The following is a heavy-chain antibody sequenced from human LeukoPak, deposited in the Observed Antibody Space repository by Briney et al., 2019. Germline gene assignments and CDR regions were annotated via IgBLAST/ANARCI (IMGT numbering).Heavy chain of an antibody. V-gene: IGHV4-59*01. D-gene: IGHD2-21*02. CDR1: GGSISSYY. J-gene: IGHJ4*02. Sequence: PSETLSLTCTVSGGSISSYYWSWIRQPPGKGLEWIGYIYYSGSTNYNPSLKSRVTISVDTSKNQFSLKLSSVTAADTAVYYCARVRNVVVTAYFDYWGQGTLVTVSS. CDR2: IYYSGST. CDR3: ARVRNVVVTAYFDY.